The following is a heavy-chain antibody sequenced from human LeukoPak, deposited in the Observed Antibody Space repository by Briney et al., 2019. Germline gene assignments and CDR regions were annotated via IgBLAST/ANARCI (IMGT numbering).Heavy chain of an antibody. J-gene: IGHJ5*02. Sequence: ASVKVSCKASGYSFTSHYMHWVRQAPGQGLEWMGLINPSGDNTWYAQKFQGRVTMTRDMATSTDYMEVSSLRSEDTAVYYCARDNSVGDSAWWFDPWGQGTLVTVSS. V-gene: IGHV1-46*01. CDR3: ARDNSVGDSAWWFDP. CDR2: INPSGDNT. D-gene: IGHD5-12*01. CDR1: GYSFTSHY.